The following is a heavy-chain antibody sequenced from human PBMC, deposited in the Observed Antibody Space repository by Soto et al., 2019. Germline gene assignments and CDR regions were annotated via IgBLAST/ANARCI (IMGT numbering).Heavy chain of an antibody. Sequence: EVQLLESGGGLVQPGGSLRLSCAASGFTFSSYAMSWVRQAPGKGLEWVSAISGSGGSTYYADSVKGRFTISRDNSKNTLYLQMNSLRAEDTAVYYCAKEPEADWDVCGSVFDYWGQGTLVTVSS. CDR1: GFTFSSYA. D-gene: IGHD6-25*01. CDR3: AKEPEADWDVCGSVFDY. CDR2: ISGSGGST. J-gene: IGHJ4*02. V-gene: IGHV3-23*01.